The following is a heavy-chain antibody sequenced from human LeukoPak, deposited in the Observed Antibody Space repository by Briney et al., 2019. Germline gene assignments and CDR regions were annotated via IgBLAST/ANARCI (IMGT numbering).Heavy chain of an antibody. J-gene: IGHJ3*02. D-gene: IGHD3-22*01. V-gene: IGHV4-34*01. Sequence: SETLSLTCAVYGGSFSGYYWSWIRQPPGKGLEWIGEINHSGSTNYNPSLKSRVTISVDTSKNQFSLKLSSVTAADTAVYYCASCATYYYDSSGYCDAFDIWGQRTMVTVSS. CDR3: ASCATYYYDSSGYCDAFDI. CDR2: INHSGST. CDR1: GGSFSGYY.